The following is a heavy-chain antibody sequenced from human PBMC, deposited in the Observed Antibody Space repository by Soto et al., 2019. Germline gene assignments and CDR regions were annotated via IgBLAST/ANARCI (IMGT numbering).Heavy chain of an antibody. Sequence: GESLKISCKGSGYSFTSYWIGWVRQMPGKGLEWMGIIYPGDSDTRYSPSFQGQVTISADKSISTAYLQWSSLKASDTAMYYCARSSSSSLGCCYYYGMDVWGQGTTVTVSS. D-gene: IGHD6-6*01. CDR3: ARSSSSSLGCCYYYGMDV. J-gene: IGHJ6*02. CDR2: IYPGDSDT. CDR1: GYSFTSYW. V-gene: IGHV5-51*01.